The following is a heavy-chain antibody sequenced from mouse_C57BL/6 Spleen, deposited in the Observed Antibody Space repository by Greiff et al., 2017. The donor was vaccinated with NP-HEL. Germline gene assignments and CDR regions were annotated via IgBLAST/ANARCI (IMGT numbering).Heavy chain of an antibody. J-gene: IGHJ1*03. Sequence: VQLKESGPGLVAPSQSLSITCTVSGFSLTSSGVHWVRQPPGQGLEWLVVIWSDGSTTYNSALKSKLSISKDNSKSQVFLKMNSLQTDDTAMYYCARNYYGSSYGGYFDVWGTGTTVTVSS. CDR1: GFSLTSSG. CDR3: ARNYYGSSYGGYFDV. V-gene: IGHV2-6*02. D-gene: IGHD1-1*01. CDR2: IWSDGST.